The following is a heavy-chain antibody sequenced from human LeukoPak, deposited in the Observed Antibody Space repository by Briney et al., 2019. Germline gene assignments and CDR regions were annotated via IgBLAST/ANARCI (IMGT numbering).Heavy chain of an antibody. Sequence: GGSLRLSCAASGFTLSSFWMTWVRQAPGKGLEWVANIKQGGSEKYYVDSVKGRFTISRDNAKNSLYLQMNSLRAEDTAVYYCARDSVAYQLLLYYFDYWGQGTLVTVSS. D-gene: IGHD2-2*01. CDR2: IKQGGSEK. J-gene: IGHJ4*02. CDR1: GFTLSSFW. CDR3: ARDSVAYQLLLYYFDY. V-gene: IGHV3-7*01.